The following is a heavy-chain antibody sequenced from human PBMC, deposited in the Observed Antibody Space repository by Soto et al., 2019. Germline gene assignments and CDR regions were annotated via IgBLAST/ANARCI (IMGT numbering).Heavy chain of an antibody. CDR1: GFTFSAYA. J-gene: IGHJ2*01. CDR2: IHGGGGAT. Sequence: EVQLLESGGGLVQPGGSLRLSCAASGFTFSAYAMGWVRQAPGKGLEWVSTIHGGGGATHYADSVKGRLTISRDDSKNTMYAQMNSLRAEDRAVYYSARIEGQPLEGRYRDFWGRGTLVPVCS. D-gene: IGHD6-19*01. V-gene: IGHV3-23*01. CDR3: ARIEGQPLEGRYRDF.